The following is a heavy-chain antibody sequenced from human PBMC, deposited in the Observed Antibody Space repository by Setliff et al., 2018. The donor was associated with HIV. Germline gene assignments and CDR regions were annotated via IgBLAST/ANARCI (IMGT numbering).Heavy chain of an antibody. J-gene: IGHJ4*02. D-gene: IGHD3-3*01. CDR3: ARDSAAWVTELGILGY. CDR2: VSYDAERK. CDR1: GFTFRHYA. Sequence: PGGSLRLSCEASGFTFRHYAMHWVRQAPGKGLKWVAVVSYDAERKYYADSVKGRFTISRDNPRNTVYLQMTGLRLDDTAVYYCARDSAAWVTELGILGYWGQGTLVTVS. V-gene: IGHV3-30*03.